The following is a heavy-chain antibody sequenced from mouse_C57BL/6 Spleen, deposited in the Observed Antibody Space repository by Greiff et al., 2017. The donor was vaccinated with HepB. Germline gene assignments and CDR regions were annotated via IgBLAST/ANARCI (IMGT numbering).Heavy chain of an antibody. V-gene: IGHV1-53*01. CDR2: INPSNGGT. CDR1: GYTFTSYW. J-gene: IGHJ3*01. D-gene: IGHD2-2*01. Sequence: VQLQQPGTELVKPGASVKLSCKASGYTFTSYWMHWVKQRPGQGLEWIGNINPSNGGTNYNEKFKSKATLTVDKSSSTAYMQLSSLTSEDSAVYYCAKGMVTTGPWFAYWGQGTLVTVSA. CDR3: AKGMVTTGPWFAY.